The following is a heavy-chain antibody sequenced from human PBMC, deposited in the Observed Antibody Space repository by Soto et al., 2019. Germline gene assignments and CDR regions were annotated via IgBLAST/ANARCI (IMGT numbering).Heavy chain of an antibody. CDR2: IRSKANSYAT. CDR1: GFTFSGSA. D-gene: IGHD3-16*01. CDR3: TSIGWGSAYPPRNGGMYYYGMDV. J-gene: IGHJ6*02. Sequence: GGSLRLSCAASGFTFSGSAMHWVRQASGKGLGWVGRIRSKANSYATAYAASVKGRFTISRDDSKNTAYLQMNSLKTEDTAVYYCTSIGWGSAYPPRNGGMYYYGMDVWGQGTTVTVSS. V-gene: IGHV3-73*01.